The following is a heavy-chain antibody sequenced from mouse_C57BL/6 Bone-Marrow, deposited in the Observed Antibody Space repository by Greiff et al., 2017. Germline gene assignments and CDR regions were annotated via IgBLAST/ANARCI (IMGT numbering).Heavy chain of an antibody. CDR1: GYAFSSSG. D-gene: IGHD1-1*01. J-gene: IGHJ2*01. V-gene: IGHV1-82*01. CDR3: ASYGRDY. Sequence: QVQLKESGPELVKPGASVKISCKASGYAFSSSGMNWVRQKPGKGLEWIGRICPGDGDTNYNGTFKGQATLTADKSSSTVYMQLSSLTSEDSAVYFCASYGRDYWGQGTTLTVSA. CDR2: ICPGDGDT.